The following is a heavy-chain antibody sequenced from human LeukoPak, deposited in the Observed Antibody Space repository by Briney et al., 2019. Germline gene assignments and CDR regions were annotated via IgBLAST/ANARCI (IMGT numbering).Heavy chain of an antibody. D-gene: IGHD3-9*01. J-gene: IGHJ4*02. CDR2: ISHDGTNK. CDR3: AETGPTDF. V-gene: IGHV3-30*03. Sequence: GGSLGLSCAPSGFTFSTYGMHWVRQAPGKGREWVAAISHDGTNKHYADSVKGRFTISRDNSKNTLYLQMNSLRAEDTALYYCAETGPTDFWGQGTLVTVSS. CDR1: GFTFSTYG.